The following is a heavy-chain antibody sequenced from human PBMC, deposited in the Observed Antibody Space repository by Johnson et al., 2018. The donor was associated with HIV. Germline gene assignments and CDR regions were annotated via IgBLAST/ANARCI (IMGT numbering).Heavy chain of an antibody. CDR3: ARLPSGYSRDDLDI. Sequence: QVQLVESGGGVVQPGGSLRLSCAASGLTFSSYGMHWVRQAPGKGLEWVAFIRYDGSNKYYADSVKGRFTISRDNSKNTLYLQMDSLRPEDTAVYYCARLPSGYSRDDLDIWGQGTMVTVSS. D-gene: IGHD5-18*01. CDR2: IRYDGSNK. CDR1: GLTFSSYG. J-gene: IGHJ3*02. V-gene: IGHV3-30*02.